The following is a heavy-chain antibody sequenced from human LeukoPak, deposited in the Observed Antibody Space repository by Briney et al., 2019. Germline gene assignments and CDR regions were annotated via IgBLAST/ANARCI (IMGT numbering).Heavy chain of an antibody. CDR1: GYTFTSYG. CDR2: ISAYNGNT. J-gene: IGHJ4*02. CDR3: AREPLPDADYYDSSGYYYFDY. V-gene: IGHV1-18*01. D-gene: IGHD3-22*01. Sequence: ASVKVSCKASGYTFTSYGVSWVRQAPGQGLEWMGWISAYNGNTNYAQKLQGRVTMTTDTSTSTAYMELRSLRSDDTAVYYCAREPLPDADYYDSSGYYYFDYWGQGTLVTVSS.